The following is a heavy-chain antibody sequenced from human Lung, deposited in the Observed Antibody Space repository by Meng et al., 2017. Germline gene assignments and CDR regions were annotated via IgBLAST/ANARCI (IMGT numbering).Heavy chain of an antibody. V-gene: IGHV3-15*01. J-gene: IGHJ5*02. D-gene: IGHD3-16*02. CDR2: IKSKVNGGTT. Sequence: VQVVGSGGGLVQPGGSLRLSCVASGGIFRNLWMTWVRQATGKGLEWVGRIKSKVNGGTTDFAAPVKGRFTISRDDPENTLYLQMNSLKTEDTAVYYCTTDLPFTEGGVITTWGQGTLVTVSS. CDR3: TTDLPFTEGGVITT. CDR1: GGIFRNLW.